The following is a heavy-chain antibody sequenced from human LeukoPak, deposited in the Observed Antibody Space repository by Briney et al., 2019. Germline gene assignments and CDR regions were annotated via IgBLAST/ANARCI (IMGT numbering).Heavy chain of an antibody. V-gene: IGHV3-30*02. D-gene: IGHD4-23*01. CDR2: IRYDGSNK. CDR3: ASLPFPMTTVVDY. J-gene: IGHJ4*02. Sequence: PGGSLRLSCAASGFTFSSYGMHWVRQAPGKGLEWVAFIRYDGSNKYYADSVKGRFTISRDNSKNTLYLQMNSLRAEDTAVYYCASLPFPMTTVVDYWGQGTLVTVSS. CDR1: GFTFSSYG.